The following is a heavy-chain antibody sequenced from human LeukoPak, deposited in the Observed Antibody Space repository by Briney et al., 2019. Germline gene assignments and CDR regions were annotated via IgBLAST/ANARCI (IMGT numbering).Heavy chain of an antibody. CDR3: ARKDGYYYVDAFDI. Sequence: SQTLSLTCTVSGGSISSGSYYWSWIRQPPGKGLEWIGYIYYSGSTNYNPSLKSRVTISVDTSKNQFSLKLSSVTAADTAVYYCARKDGYYYVDAFDIWGQGTMVTVSS. J-gene: IGHJ3*02. D-gene: IGHD3-22*01. CDR1: GGSISSGSYY. V-gene: IGHV4-61*01. CDR2: IYYSGST.